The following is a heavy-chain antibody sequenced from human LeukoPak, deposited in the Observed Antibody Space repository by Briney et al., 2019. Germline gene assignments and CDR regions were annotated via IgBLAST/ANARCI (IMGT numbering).Heavy chain of an antibody. Sequence: GGSLRLSCAASGFTFSNYRMNWVRQAPGMGLEWVSSISGGSGYIYYADSVKGRFTISRDNAKNSLYLQMNSLRAEDTAVYYCARARITMFRGVIYYFDYWGQGTLVTVSS. V-gene: IGHV3-21*01. D-gene: IGHD3-10*01. CDR3: ARARITMFRGVIYYFDY. J-gene: IGHJ4*02. CDR2: ISGGSGYI. CDR1: GFTFSNYR.